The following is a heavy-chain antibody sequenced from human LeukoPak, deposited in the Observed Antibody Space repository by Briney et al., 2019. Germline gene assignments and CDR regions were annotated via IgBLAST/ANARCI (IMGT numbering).Heavy chain of an antibody. V-gene: IGHV3-23*01. J-gene: IGHJ4*02. CDR1: GFTFSSYA. Sequence: GGSLRLSCAASGFTFSSYAMSWVRQAPGKGLEWVSALSGSGGSTYYADSVKGRFTISRDNSKNTLYLQMNSLRAEDTAVYYCAKDRAITIFGVVINYFDYWGQGTLVTVSS. CDR2: LSGSGGST. D-gene: IGHD3-3*01. CDR3: AKDRAITIFGVVINYFDY.